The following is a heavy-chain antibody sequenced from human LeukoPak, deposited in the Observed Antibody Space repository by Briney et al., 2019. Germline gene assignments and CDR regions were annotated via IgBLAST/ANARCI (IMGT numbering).Heavy chain of an antibody. Sequence: GASVKVSCKASGYTFTSYDIKWVRQATGQGLEWMGWMNPNRGNTGYAQKFQGRVTMTRNTSISTAYMELSSLRSEDTAVYYCARGPYEQWLASAEYFQHWGQGTLVTVSS. J-gene: IGHJ1*01. CDR3: ARGPYEQWLASAEYFQH. V-gene: IGHV1-8*01. CDR1: GYTFTSYD. D-gene: IGHD6-19*01. CDR2: MNPNRGNT.